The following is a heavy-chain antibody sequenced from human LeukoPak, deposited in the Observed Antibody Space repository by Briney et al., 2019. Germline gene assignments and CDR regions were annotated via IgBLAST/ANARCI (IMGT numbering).Heavy chain of an antibody. Sequence: ASVKVSCKASGYTFTGYYMHWVRQAPGQGLEWMGWINPNSGNTGYAQKFQGRVTITRNTSISTAYMELSSLRSEDTAVYYCARGYYYDSSGYLLFDYWGQGTLVTVSS. D-gene: IGHD3-22*01. CDR3: ARGYYYDSSGYLLFDY. V-gene: IGHV1-8*03. CDR1: GYTFTGYY. CDR2: INPNSGNT. J-gene: IGHJ4*02.